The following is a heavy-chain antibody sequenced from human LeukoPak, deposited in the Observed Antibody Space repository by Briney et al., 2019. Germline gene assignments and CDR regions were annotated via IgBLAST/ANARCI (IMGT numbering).Heavy chain of an antibody. CDR1: GFTFSSYS. J-gene: IGHJ4*02. CDR2: ISSSSSTI. V-gene: IGHV3-48*04. Sequence: GGSLRLSCAASGFTFSSYSMNWVRQAPGKGLEWVSYISSSSSTIYYADSVKGRFTISRDNAKNSLYLQMNSLRAEDTAVYYCAREPPRGMDYWGQGTLVTVSS. CDR3: AREPPRGMDY. D-gene: IGHD3-10*01.